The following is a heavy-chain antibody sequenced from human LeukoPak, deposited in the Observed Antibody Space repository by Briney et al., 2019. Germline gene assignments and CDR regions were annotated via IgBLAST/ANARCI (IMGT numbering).Heavy chain of an antibody. Sequence: SETLSLTCTVSGGSISSYSWSWIRQHPGKGLEWIGYIYYSGSTYYTPSLKSRVTISVDTSKNQFSLKLSSVTAADTAVYYCARGVEDYFDYWGQGTLVTVSS. J-gene: IGHJ4*02. CDR3: ARGVEDYFDY. CDR2: IYYSGST. CDR1: GGSISSYS. V-gene: IGHV4-59*06.